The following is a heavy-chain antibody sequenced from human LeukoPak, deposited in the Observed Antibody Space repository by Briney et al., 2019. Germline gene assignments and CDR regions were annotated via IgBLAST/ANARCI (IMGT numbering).Heavy chain of an antibody. CDR3: AKDLLQDSGYSYGDDAFDI. J-gene: IGHJ3*02. CDR2: IRHDGSNK. CDR1: GFIFSNYG. Sequence: PGGSLRLSCTTSGFIFSNYGMHWVRQAPGKGLEWVAFIRHDGSNKYYADSVKGRFTISRDNSKNTLYLQMNSLRAEDTAVYYCAKDLLQDSGYSYGDDAFDIWGQGTMVTVSS. D-gene: IGHD5-18*01. V-gene: IGHV3-30*02.